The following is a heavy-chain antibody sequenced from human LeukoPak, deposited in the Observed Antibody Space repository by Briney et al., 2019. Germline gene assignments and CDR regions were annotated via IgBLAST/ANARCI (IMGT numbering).Heavy chain of an antibody. CDR3: VRSPTYYNMDV. CDR2: ISYDGTNK. J-gene: IGHJ6*03. Sequence: GESLTLSCAASGFTFSKFVIHWVRQAPGKGLEWLAVISYDGTNKYYADFVKGRFTISRDHSQSTVDLQMNTLGGADTAVYYCVRSPTYYNMDVWGKGTTVTVSS. V-gene: IGHV3-30*03. CDR1: GFTFSKFV.